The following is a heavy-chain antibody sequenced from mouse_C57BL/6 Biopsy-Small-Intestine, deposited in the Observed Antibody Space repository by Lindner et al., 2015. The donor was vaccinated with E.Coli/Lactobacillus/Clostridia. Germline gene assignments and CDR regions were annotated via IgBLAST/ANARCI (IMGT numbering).Heavy chain of an antibody. Sequence: SVKVSCKASGYTFTSYGISWVRQAPGRGLEWLGWIAAYNYKTNYAQSLQERVSLTIDLSTETAYMELRSLTSDDTAVYYCARVGSSDWNNWFDPWGQGTLVTVSS. CDR3: ARVGSSDWNNWFDP. D-gene: IGHD4-1*02. CDR1: GYTFTSYG. V-gene: IGHV1S126*01. J-gene: IGHJ4*01. CDR2: IAAYNYKT.